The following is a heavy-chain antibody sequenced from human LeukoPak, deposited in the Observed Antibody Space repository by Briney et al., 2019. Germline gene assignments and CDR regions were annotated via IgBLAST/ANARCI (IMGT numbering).Heavy chain of an antibody. J-gene: IGHJ1*01. Sequence: GGSLRLSCAASGFXFTSYAISWVRQAPGKGLEWVSVISGSGDRTYYADSVKGRFTISRDNSKNTLYLQMNSLRAEDTAVYYCARHYYDSSGYHYEYFQHWGQGTLVTVSS. CDR1: GFXFTSYA. CDR2: ISGSGDRT. CDR3: ARHYYDSSGYHYEYFQH. V-gene: IGHV3-23*01. D-gene: IGHD3-22*01.